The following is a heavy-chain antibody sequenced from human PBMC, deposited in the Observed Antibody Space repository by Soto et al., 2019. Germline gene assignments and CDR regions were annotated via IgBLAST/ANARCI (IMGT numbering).Heavy chain of an antibody. CDR3: AKDLYSSGPRGFDY. J-gene: IGHJ4*02. V-gene: IGHV3-9*01. CDR2: ISWNSGSI. Sequence: SLRLSCAASGFTFGDYAMHWVRQAPGKGLEWVSGISWNSGSIGYADSVKGRFTISRDNAKNSLYLQMNSLRAEDTALYYCAKDLYSSGPRGFDYWGQGTLVTVSS. CDR1: GFTFGDYA. D-gene: IGHD6-19*01.